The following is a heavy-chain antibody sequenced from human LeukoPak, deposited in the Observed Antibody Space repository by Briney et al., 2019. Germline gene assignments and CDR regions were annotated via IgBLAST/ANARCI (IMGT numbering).Heavy chain of an antibody. V-gene: IGHV1-69*13. Sequence: SVKVSCKASGGTFSSYAISWVRQAPGQGLEWMGGIIPIFGTANYAQKFQGRVTITADESTSTAYMELSSLRSEDTAVYYCAGGGVRGVIRSFDYWGQGTLVTVSS. CDR2: IIPIFGTA. J-gene: IGHJ4*02. CDR3: AGGGVRGVIRSFDY. D-gene: IGHD3-10*01. CDR1: GGTFSSYA.